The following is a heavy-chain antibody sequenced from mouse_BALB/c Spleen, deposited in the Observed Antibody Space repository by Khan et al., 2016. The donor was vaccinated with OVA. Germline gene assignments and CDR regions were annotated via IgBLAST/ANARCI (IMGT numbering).Heavy chain of an antibody. CDR2: INPGSRTL. D-gene: IGHD2-14*01. J-gene: IGHJ3*01. CDR3: ARLERYGQLAN. Sequence: EVQLVESGGGLVQPGGSLILSCAASGFDFSRNWMSWARQAPGKGQEWIGEINPGSRTLNYTPSLKEKFIISRDNAKNTLYLQMRKVRSEDTALYYCARLERYGQLANWGQGTLVTVSA. V-gene: IGHV4-2*02. CDR1: GFDFSRNW.